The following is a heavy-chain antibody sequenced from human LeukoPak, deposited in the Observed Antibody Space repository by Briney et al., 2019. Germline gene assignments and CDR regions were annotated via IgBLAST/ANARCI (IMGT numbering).Heavy chain of an antibody. V-gene: IGHV4-39*01. Sequence: SETLSLTCTVSGGYISSTSYLWGSVRQPPGEGLEWIGSIYQGGRTFYNPSLKRRVTVSADTSKNHISLTVRSVTAADTAVYYCARQIPDERGYYQYYFDYWGQGTLVTVSS. CDR3: ARQIPDERGYYQYYFDY. J-gene: IGHJ4*02. D-gene: IGHD3-22*01. CDR2: IYQGGRT. CDR1: GGYISSTSYL.